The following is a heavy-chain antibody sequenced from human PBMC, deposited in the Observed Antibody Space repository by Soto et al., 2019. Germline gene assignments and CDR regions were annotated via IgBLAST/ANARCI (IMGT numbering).Heavy chain of an antibody. J-gene: IGHJ2*01. D-gene: IGHD6-19*01. CDR1: GGTFNRHA. Sequence: QVQLVQSGAEVKKPGSSVKVSCKASGGTFNRHAISWLRQAPGQGPEWMGGITPMFGIGNYAQKFQGRVTITXXEXTXXVHRELRRLTCEDTAVYYCAQTLGSAVAGPGRFDLWGRGTRVIVSS. V-gene: IGHV1-69*05. CDR3: AQTLGSAVAGPGRFDL. CDR2: ITPMFGIG.